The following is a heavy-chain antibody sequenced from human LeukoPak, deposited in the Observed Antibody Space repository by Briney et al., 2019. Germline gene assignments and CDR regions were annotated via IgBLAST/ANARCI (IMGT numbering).Heavy chain of an antibody. CDR1: GFIFSNYC. CDR2: IKEDGSRN. J-gene: IGHJ4*02. Sequence: GGSLRLSCTASGFIFSNYCMNWVRKAPGKGLEWVASIKEDGSRNHYVDSVKGRFTISRDNAKNSLYLQMSSLRVEDTAVYYCARQLSGWYDADPYWGQGTLVTVSS. CDR3: ARQLSGWYDADPY. V-gene: IGHV3-7*05. D-gene: IGHD6-19*01.